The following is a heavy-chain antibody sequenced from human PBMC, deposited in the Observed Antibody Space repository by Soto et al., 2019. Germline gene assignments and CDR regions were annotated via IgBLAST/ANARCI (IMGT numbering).Heavy chain of an antibody. V-gene: IGHV4-39*01. CDR2: IYYSGST. Sequence: QLQLQESGPGLVKPSETLSLTCTVSGGSISSSSYYWGWIRQPPGKGLEWIGSIYYSGSTYYNPSLKSRVTISVDTSKNQFSLKLSSVTAADTAVYYCARHRVGGYDYGDFPFDYWGQGTLVTVSS. CDR3: ARHRVGGYDYGDFPFDY. CDR1: GGSISSSSYY. D-gene: IGHD4-17*01. J-gene: IGHJ4*02.